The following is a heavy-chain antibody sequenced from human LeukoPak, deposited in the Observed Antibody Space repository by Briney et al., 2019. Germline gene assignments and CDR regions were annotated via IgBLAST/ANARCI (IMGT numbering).Heavy chain of an antibody. J-gene: IGHJ4*02. CDR1: GFTFSSYG. Sequence: GRSLRLSCEASGFTFSSYGMQWVRQAPGMGPEWVSVISHDGTVTHYADSVKGRFTISRDSSTNKLYLQMDSLRTEDTAVYYCAKEGSQYASSWFDYWGQGTLVTVSS. CDR3: AKEGSQYASSWFDY. D-gene: IGHD6-13*01. CDR2: ISHDGTVT. V-gene: IGHV3-30*18.